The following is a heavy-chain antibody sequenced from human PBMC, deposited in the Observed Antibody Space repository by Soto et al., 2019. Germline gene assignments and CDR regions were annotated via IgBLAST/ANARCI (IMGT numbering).Heavy chain of an antibody. Sequence: DVQLVQSGAEVKKPGESLKISCKASGYSFTFYWIAWVRQLPGKGLEWMGIIYPRDSDTRYSPSFQGQGSISADKSISTAYLQWSSLKASDTAMYYCARQDGSGTYYFDSWGQGTLVTVSS. CDR1: GYSFTFYW. V-gene: IGHV5-51*01. J-gene: IGHJ4*02. CDR3: ARQDGSGTYYFDS. D-gene: IGHD3-10*01. CDR2: IYPRDSDT.